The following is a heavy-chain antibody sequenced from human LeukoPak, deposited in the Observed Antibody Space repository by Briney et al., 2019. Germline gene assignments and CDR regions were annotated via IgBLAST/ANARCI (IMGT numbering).Heavy chain of an antibody. CDR2: ISYDGSNK. Sequence: GGSLRLSCAASGFTFSSYAMHWVRQAPGKGLEWVAVISYDGSNKYHAESVKGRFTISRDNSKNTLYLQMNSLRAEDTAVYYCARVRLDYYYYYGMDVWGQGTTVTVS. J-gene: IGHJ6*02. D-gene: IGHD3-22*01. V-gene: IGHV3-30*03. CDR1: GFTFSSYA. CDR3: ARVRLDYYYYYGMDV.